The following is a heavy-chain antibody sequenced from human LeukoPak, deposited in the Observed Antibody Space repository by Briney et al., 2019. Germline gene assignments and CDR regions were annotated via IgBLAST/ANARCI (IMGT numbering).Heavy chain of an antibody. CDR1: GFTFSSYG. V-gene: IGHV3-33*06. CDR2: IWYDGSSK. J-gene: IGHJ3*02. D-gene: IGHD6-19*01. Sequence: GRSLRLSCAASGFTFSSYGMHWVRQAPGKGLEGVAVIWYDGSSKYYADSVKGRFPISRDNSKNTLYLKMKSLRAEDRAVYYCAKDRGSGWSYDAFDIWGQGTMVTVSS. CDR3: AKDRGSGWSYDAFDI.